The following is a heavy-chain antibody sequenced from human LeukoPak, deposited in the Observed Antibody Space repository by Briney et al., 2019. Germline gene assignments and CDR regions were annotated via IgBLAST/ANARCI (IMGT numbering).Heavy chain of an antibody. CDR1: GGSISSSSYS. J-gene: IGHJ2*01. V-gene: IGHV4-39*01. D-gene: IGHD1-26*01. CDR3: ARHKWDSAWYFDV. Sequence: SETLSLTCTVSGGSISSSSYSWGWIRQPPGKGLEWIGSIYYSGSTYYNPSLKSRVTVSVDTSKNQFSLKLNSVTAADTAVYYCARHKWDSAWYFDVWGRGTLVTVSS. CDR2: IYYSGST.